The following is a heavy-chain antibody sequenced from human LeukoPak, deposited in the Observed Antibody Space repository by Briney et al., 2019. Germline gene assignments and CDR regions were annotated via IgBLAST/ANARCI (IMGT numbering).Heavy chain of an antibody. V-gene: IGHV4-34*01. D-gene: IGHD4-17*01. Sequence: SETLSLTCNVYAGSFSGYFWSWIRQPPGKGLEWIGEINHSGSSNYNPSLKSRITISVDTSKNQFSLKLSSVTAADTAVYYCARVHSEVTTDWYFDLWGRGTLVTVSS. CDR1: AGSFSGYF. J-gene: IGHJ2*01. CDR3: ARVHSEVTTDWYFDL. CDR2: INHSGSS.